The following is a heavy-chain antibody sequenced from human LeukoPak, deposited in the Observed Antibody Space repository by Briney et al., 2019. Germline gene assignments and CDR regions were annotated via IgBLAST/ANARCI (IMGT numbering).Heavy chain of an antibody. CDR3: ARADTAMAFYYYYYYMDV. J-gene: IGHJ6*03. D-gene: IGHD5-18*01. Sequence: PGGSLRLSCAASGFTVSSNYMSWVRQAPGKGLEWVANIKQDGSEKYYVDSVKGRFTISRDNAKNSLYLQMNSLRAEDTAVYYCARADTAMAFYYYYYYMDVWGKGTTVTISS. V-gene: IGHV3-7*01. CDR2: IKQDGSEK. CDR1: GFTVSSNY.